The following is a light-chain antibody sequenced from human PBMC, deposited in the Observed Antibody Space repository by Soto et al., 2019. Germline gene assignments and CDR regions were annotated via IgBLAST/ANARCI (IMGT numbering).Light chain of an antibody. CDR2: DAS. V-gene: IGKV1-33*01. Sequence: DIQMPQSPSSLSASVGDRVAITCQASHDIRKYLNWYQQKPGKAPKLLIYDASNMETGVPSRFTGSGSGTDFTFTISSLQPEDIATYYCQQYEIFPITFGQGTRLEIK. CDR3: QQYEIFPIT. CDR1: HDIRKY. J-gene: IGKJ5*01.